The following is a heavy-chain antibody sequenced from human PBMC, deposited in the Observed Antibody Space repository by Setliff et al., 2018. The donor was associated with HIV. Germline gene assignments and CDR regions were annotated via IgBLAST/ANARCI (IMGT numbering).Heavy chain of an antibody. D-gene: IGHD6-19*01. V-gene: IGHV3-30*02. J-gene: IGHJ5*01. CDR2: IWYDGSNK. CDR1: GFTFSNYG. CDR3: VNHNPSRWAVSGTPLDS. Sequence: GGSLRLSCAASGFTFSNYGMHWVRQAPGKGLEWVADIWYDGSNKYYADSVKGRFTISRDNSKSALYLQVNSVRPEDTAVYYCVNHNPSRWAVSGTPLDSWGQGTLVTVSS.